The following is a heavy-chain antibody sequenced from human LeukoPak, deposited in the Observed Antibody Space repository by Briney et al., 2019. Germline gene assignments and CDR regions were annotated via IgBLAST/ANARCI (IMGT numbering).Heavy chain of an antibody. D-gene: IGHD4-23*01. CDR3: AKGKNYGGNSALAFDI. CDR2: ISGSGGST. V-gene: IGHV3-23*01. J-gene: IGHJ3*02. Sequence: SGGSLRLSCAASGFTVSANYMSWVRQAPGKGLEWVSAISGSGGSTYYADSVKGRSTISRDNSKNTLYLQMNSLRAEDTAVYYCAKGKNYGGNSALAFDIWGQGTMVTVSS. CDR1: GFTVSANY.